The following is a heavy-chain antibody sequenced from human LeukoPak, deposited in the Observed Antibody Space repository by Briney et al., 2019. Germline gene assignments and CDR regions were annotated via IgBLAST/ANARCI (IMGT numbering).Heavy chain of an antibody. J-gene: IGHJ1*01. CDR3: AVLSTGWRFQH. V-gene: IGHV3-53*01. CDR2: IYSGGET. D-gene: IGHD6-19*01. CDR1: GFTVSNNY. Sequence: QPGGSLRLSCAVSGFTVSNNYMSWVRQAPRKGLECVSVIYSGGETYYADSVKGQFTISRDKSKNTLYLQTNNLRAEDTAVYYCAVLSTGWRFQHWGQGTLVTVSS.